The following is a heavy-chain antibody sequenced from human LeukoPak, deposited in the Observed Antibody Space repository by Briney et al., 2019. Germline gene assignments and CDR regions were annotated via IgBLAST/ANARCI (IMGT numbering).Heavy chain of an antibody. CDR2: IYYTGST. Sequence: SETLSLTCTVSGASISSYYWSWIRQPPGKGLEWIGYIYYTGSTNYNPSLKSRVTISVDTSKNQFSLKLSSVTAADTAVYYCARARRTFSSSWYPATSYFDYWGQGTLVTVSS. CDR1: GASISSYY. V-gene: IGHV4-59*12. CDR3: ARARRTFSSSWYPATSYFDY. D-gene: IGHD6-13*01. J-gene: IGHJ4*02.